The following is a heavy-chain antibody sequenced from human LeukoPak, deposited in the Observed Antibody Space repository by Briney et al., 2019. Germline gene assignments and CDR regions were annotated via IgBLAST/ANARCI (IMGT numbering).Heavy chain of an antibody. Sequence: NPSGTLSLTCAVSGGSISSSNWWSWVRPPPGKGLEWIGEIYHSGSTNYNPSLKSRVTISVDKSKNQFSLKLSSVTAADTAVYYCARGGKRITIFGVASRNNWFDPWGQGTLVTVSS. CDR1: GGSISSSNW. CDR3: ARGGKRITIFGVASRNNWFDP. D-gene: IGHD3-3*01. CDR2: IYHSGST. J-gene: IGHJ5*02. V-gene: IGHV4-4*02.